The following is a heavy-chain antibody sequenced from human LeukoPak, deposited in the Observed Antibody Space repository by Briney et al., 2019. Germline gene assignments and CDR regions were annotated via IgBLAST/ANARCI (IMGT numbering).Heavy chain of an antibody. CDR3: ATEGTGSGWYGAFDI. CDR1: GGTFSSYA. D-gene: IGHD6-19*01. V-gene: IGHV1-69*04. CDR2: IIPILGIA. Sequence: GASVKFSCKASGGTFSSYAISWVRQAPGQGLEWMGRIIPILGIANYAQKFQGRVTITADKSTSTAYMELSSLRSEDTAVYYCATEGTGSGWYGAFDIWGQGTMVTVSS. J-gene: IGHJ3*02.